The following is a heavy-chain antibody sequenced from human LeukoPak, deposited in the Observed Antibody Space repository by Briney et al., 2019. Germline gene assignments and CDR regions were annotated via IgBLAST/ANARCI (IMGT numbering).Heavy chain of an antibody. CDR2: TLYDGSNE. J-gene: IGHJ4*02. CDR1: GVTFRSYG. CDR3: ARDRGYCSDGSCYWLDY. V-gene: IGHV3-33*01. D-gene: IGHD2-15*01. Sequence: GGSLRVSCAAPGVTFRSYGMHWVREAPGKGLGWVAATLYDGSNEYYADSVKGRFTISRDNSENTLHLQMNSLRAEDTAVYYCARDRGYCSDGSCYWLDYWGQGTLVTVSS.